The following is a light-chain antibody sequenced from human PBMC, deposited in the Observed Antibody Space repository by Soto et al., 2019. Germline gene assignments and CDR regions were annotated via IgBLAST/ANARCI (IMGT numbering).Light chain of an antibody. CDR2: EGS. CDR1: SSDVGSYNL. CDR3: CSYAGSYVA. V-gene: IGLV2-23*01. J-gene: IGLJ2*01. Sequence: QSALTQPASASGSPGQSITISCTGTSSDVGSYNLVSWYQQHPGKAPKLMLYEGSKRPSGVSNRFSGSKSGNTASLTISGVQADDEAEYYCCSYAGSYVAFGAGTKRTVL.